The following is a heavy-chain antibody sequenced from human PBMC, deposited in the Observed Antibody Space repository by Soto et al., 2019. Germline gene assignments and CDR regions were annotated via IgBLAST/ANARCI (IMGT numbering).Heavy chain of an antibody. CDR1: GYTFTSYG. CDR2: INVGNGNT. V-gene: IGHV1-3*01. CDR3: GRTYCSSTSCYSIDY. J-gene: IGHJ4*02. Sequence: QVQLVQSGVEVKKPGASVKVSCKASGYTFTSYGMHWVRQAPGQRLEWMGWINVGNGNTEYSQKFQGRVTIARETSVSTGDMELSSLRSEDTAIYYCGRTYCSSTSCYSIDYWGQGTLVTVSS. D-gene: IGHD2-2*01.